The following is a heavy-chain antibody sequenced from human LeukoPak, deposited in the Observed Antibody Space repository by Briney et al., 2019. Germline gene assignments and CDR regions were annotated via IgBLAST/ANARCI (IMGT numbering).Heavy chain of an antibody. CDR2: ISSSGGYI. CDR3: ARSLYGSGSYYDAFDI. Sequence: GGSLRLSCAASGFTFSSFGMNWVRQAPGKGLESVSSISSSGGYIYYADSVKGRFTIYRDNDKNSLYLQMNSLRAEDTAVYYCARSLYGSGSYYDAFDIWGEGTMVTVSS. CDR1: GFTFSSFG. V-gene: IGHV3-21*01. J-gene: IGHJ3*02. D-gene: IGHD3-10*01.